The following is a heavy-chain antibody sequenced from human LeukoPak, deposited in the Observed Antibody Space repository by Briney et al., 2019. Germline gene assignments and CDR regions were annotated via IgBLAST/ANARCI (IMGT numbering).Heavy chain of an antibody. Sequence: GGSLRLSCAASGFTFSSYAMHWVRQAPGKGLEWVAVISYDGSNKYYADSVKGRSTISRDNSKNTLYLQMNSLRAEDTAVYYCARDLHGDYYFDYWGQGTLVTVSS. CDR2: ISYDGSNK. V-gene: IGHV3-30*04. CDR1: GFTFSSYA. D-gene: IGHD4-17*01. CDR3: ARDLHGDYYFDY. J-gene: IGHJ4*02.